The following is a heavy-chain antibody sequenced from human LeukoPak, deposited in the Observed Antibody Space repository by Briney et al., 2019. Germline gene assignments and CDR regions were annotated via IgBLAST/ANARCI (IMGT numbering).Heavy chain of an antibody. CDR2: ISSSSSYI. D-gene: IGHD2-2*01. V-gene: IGHV3-21*04. J-gene: IGHJ5*02. CDR3: TRHPEGNLGYCSSTSCYVVKNWFDP. CDR1: GFTFTSYS. Sequence: GGSLRLSCAASGFTFTSYSMNWVRQAPGKGLEWVSSISSSSSYIYYADSVKGRFTISRDNAKNSLYLQMNSPRAEDTAVYYCTRHPEGNLGYCSSTSCYVVKNWFDPWGQGTLVTVSS.